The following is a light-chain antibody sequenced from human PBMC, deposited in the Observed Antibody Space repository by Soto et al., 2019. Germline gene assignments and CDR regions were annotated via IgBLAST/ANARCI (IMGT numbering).Light chain of an antibody. V-gene: IGKV3-11*01. J-gene: IGKJ5*01. CDR3: QQRSNWPPIT. CDR2: GAS. CDR1: QSISNN. Sequence: ETLMTQSPANLSLSPGETATLSCRARQSISNNLAWYQQKLGQAPRLLICGASNRATGIPDRFSGSGFGTDFTLTISSLEPEDAAVYYCQQRSNWPPITLGQGTRLEIK.